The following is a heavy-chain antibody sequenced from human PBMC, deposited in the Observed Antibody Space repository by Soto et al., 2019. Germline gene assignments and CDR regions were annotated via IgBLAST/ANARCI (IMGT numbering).Heavy chain of an antibody. CDR2: ISAYNGNT. V-gene: IGHV1-18*01. J-gene: IGHJ4*02. Sequence: QVQLVQSGAEVKKPGASVKVSCKASGYTFTSYGISWVRQAPGQGLEWMGWISAYNGNTNYAQKLQGKVTMTTDTSTSTAYMELRSLRSDDTAVYYCARARVVVAAKALMYYFDYWGQGTLVTVSS. CDR1: GYTFTSYG. CDR3: ARARVVVAAKALMYYFDY. D-gene: IGHD2-15*01.